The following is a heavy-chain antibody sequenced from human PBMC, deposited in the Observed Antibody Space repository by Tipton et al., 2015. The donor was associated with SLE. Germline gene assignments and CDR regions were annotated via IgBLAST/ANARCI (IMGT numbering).Heavy chain of an antibody. CDR3: ARAYPYDFWSGSLDY. J-gene: IGHJ4*02. Sequence: TLSLTCAVYGGSFSGYYWSWIRQPPGKGLEWIGEINHSGSTYYNPSLKSRVIISVDTSKNQFSLKLSSVTAADTAVYYCARAYPYDFWSGSLDYWGQGTLVTVSS. CDR1: GGSFSGYY. CDR2: INHSGST. D-gene: IGHD3-3*01. V-gene: IGHV4-34*01.